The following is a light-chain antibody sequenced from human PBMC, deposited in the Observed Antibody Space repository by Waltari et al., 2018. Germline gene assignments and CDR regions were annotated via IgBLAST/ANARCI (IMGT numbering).Light chain of an antibody. CDR2: AVS. V-gene: IGLV2-23*02. CDR1: SSDVGNYKR. J-gene: IGLJ2*01. Sequence: QSALTQPASVSGSPGQSITISCTGTSSDVGNYKRVSWYQQPPGKAPKLMIYAVSKLPSGVSNRFSGSKSGDMASRTISGLQPEDEAEYFCSSYAGSRKGVFGGGTKVTVL. CDR3: SSYAGSRKGV.